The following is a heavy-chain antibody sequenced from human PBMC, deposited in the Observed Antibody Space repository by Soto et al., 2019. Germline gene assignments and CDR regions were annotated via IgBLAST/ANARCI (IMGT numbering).Heavy chain of an antibody. V-gene: IGHV4-34*01. CDR1: GGSFSAYY. D-gene: IGHD6-13*01. Sequence: SETLSLTCAVYGGSFSAYYWTWIRQPPGKGLEWIGEINHSGSTNYNPSLKSRVTISVGTSENQFSLKLSSVTAADTAVYYCTRGGRRQLVRGYNWFDPWGQGTLVTVSS. CDR3: TRGGRRQLVRGYNWFDP. CDR2: INHSGST. J-gene: IGHJ5*02.